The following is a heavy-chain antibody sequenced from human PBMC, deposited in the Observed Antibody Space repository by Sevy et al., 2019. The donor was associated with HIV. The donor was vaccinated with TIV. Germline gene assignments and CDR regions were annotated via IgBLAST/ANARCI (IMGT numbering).Heavy chain of an antibody. V-gene: IGHV3-23*01. CDR1: GFTFRSYA. J-gene: IGHJ4*02. CDR3: AKGVSWLVLGGYFEY. Sequence: GGSLRLSCEASGFTFRSYAMSWVRQAPGKGLEWVSGIIGSGDNTYYSDSVKGRFTVSRDNSKNTLYVQMNSLRAEDTTVYYCAKGVSWLVLGGYFEYWGQGTPVTVSS. CDR2: IIGSGDNT. D-gene: IGHD6-19*01.